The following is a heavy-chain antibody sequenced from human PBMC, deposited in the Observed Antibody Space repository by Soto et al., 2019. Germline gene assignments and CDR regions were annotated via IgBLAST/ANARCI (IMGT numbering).Heavy chain of an antibody. CDR2: IIPIFGTA. CDR3: ARARHYYGSSGYYDY. J-gene: IGHJ4*02. V-gene: IGHV1-69*06. D-gene: IGHD3-22*01. CDR1: GGTFSRYA. Sequence: SVKVSCKASGGTFSRYAISWVRQAPGQGLEWMGGIIPIFGTANYAQKFQGRVTITADKSTSTAYMELSSLRSEDTAVYYCARARHYYGSSGYYDYWGQGTLVTVSS.